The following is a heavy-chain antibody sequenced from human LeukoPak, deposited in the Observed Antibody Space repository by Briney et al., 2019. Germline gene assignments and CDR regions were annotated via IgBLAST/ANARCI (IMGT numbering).Heavy chain of an antibody. CDR2: MNPNSGNT. V-gene: IGHV1-8*03. Sequence: APVKVSCKASGYTFTSYGISWVRQAPGQGLEWMGWMNPNSGNTGYAQKFQGRVTITRNTSISTAYMELSSLRSEDTAVYYCARGIVVVPAAKVWFDPWGQGTLVTVSS. J-gene: IGHJ5*02. CDR1: GYTFTSYG. CDR3: ARGIVVVPAAKVWFDP. D-gene: IGHD2-2*01.